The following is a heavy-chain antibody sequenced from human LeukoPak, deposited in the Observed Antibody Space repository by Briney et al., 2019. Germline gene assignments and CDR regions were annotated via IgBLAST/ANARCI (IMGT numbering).Heavy chain of an antibody. V-gene: IGHV3-49*04. J-gene: IGHJ4*02. D-gene: IGHD3-22*01. CDR1: GFSFGDYV. CDR2: IRSKAYGGTT. Sequence: PGRSLRLSCTPSGFSFGDYVMSWVRQAPGKGLEWVGFIRSKAYGGTTEYAASVNGRFTISRDDSKSIAYLQMDSLKTEDTAVYYCTRVVYASSDYAYWGQGTLVTVSS. CDR3: TRVVYASSDYAY.